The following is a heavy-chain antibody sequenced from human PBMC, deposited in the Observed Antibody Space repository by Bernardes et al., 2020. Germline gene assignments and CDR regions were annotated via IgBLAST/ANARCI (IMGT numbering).Heavy chain of an antibody. CDR1: GGSFSGYY. J-gene: IGHJ5*02. CDR2: INQSGST. CDR3: ARPRLSWFDP. D-gene: IGHD2-8*01. Sequence: SETLSLTCAVFGGSFSGYYWSWIRQSPGKGLEWIGEINQSGSTNYNPSRRSRVTISIYTSKNHFSLKLSSVTAADTAVYYCARPRLSWFDPWGKGTLVTGTS. V-gene: IGHV4-34*01.